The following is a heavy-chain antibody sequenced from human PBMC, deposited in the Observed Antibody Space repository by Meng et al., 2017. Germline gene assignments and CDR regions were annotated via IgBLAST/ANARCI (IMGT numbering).Heavy chain of an antibody. Sequence: QVDVVECGGEGETPGASVKVSCKACGNTFTGYYVHCVRQAPGQGREWMGRMNPNSGGTNHAQKFQGSVTMTRDTYISTVYMELRRLRSDDTAVYYCARGWVVPFDYWGQGTLVTVSS. CDR1: GNTFTGYY. D-gene: IGHD6-19*01. CDR2: MNPNSGGT. J-gene: IGHJ4*02. CDR3: ARGWVVPFDY. V-gene: IGHV1-2*06.